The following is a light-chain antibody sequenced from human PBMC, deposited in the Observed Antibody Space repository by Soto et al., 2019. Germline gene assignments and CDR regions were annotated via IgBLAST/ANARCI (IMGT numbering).Light chain of an antibody. CDR1: ESVTSY. CDR2: DAS. Sequence: EIVLTQSPATLSLSPGERATLSCRASESVTSYLVWYQQKPGQAPRLLIYDASNSATGIPARFTGSGSWTDFTLTISSLEPEYFAIYYCQHRYNCPFTFGPGTRLEIK. J-gene: IGKJ5*01. CDR3: QHRYNCPFT. V-gene: IGKV3-11*01.